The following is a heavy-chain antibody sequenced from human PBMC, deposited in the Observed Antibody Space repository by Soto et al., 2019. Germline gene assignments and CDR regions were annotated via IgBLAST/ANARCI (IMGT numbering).Heavy chain of an antibody. CDR2: IYYSGST. D-gene: IGHD3-3*01. CDR3: ARGVTIFGVVNQFDY. J-gene: IGHJ4*02. V-gene: IGHV4-30-4*01. CDR1: GGSISRGDYC. Sequence: PSETLSLTCTVSGGSISRGDYCWSWIRQPPGKGLEWIGYIYYSGSTYYNPSLKSRVTISVDTSKNQFSLKLSSVTAADTAVYYCARGVTIFGVVNQFDYWGQGTLVTVSS.